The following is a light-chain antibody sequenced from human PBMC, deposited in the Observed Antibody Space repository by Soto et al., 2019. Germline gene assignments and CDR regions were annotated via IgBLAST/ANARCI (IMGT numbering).Light chain of an antibody. V-gene: IGKV1-39*01. CDR2: AAS. CDR3: QQSYITPWT. CDR1: QSITNF. J-gene: IGKJ1*01. Sequence: DLQMTQSPSSLSTSVGDRVTITCRASQSITNFLNWYQQKPGRVPKLLIYAASRLQSGVPSRFSGSGSGTDFTLTISSLQPEDFATYYCQQSYITPWTFGQGTKVAIK.